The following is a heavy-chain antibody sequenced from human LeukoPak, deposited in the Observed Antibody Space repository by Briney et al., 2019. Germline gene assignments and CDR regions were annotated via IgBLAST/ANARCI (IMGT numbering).Heavy chain of an antibody. J-gene: IGHJ4*02. D-gene: IGHD1-26*01. CDR1: GGSVSSGSYY. CDR3: AGQDTGSYYAAYYFDY. Sequence: NASETLSLTCTVSGGSVSSGSYYWGWIRQPPGKGLEWIGSIYYSGSTYYNPSLKSRVTISVDTSKNQFSLKLSSVTAADTAVYYCAGQDTGSYYAAYYFDYWGQGTLVTVSS. V-gene: IGHV4-39*01. CDR2: IYYSGST.